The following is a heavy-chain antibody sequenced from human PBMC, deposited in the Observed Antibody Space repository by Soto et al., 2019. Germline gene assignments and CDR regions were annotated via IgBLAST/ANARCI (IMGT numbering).Heavy chain of an antibody. J-gene: IGHJ6*02. CDR2: IIPIFGTA. Sequence: SVKVSCKAAGGTFSSYAISWVRQAPGQGLEWMGGIIPIFGTANYAQKFQGRVTITADESTSTAYMELSSLRSEDTAVYYCARDRVDDILTGYLAPGYYYGMDVWGQGTTVTVSS. D-gene: IGHD3-9*01. V-gene: IGHV1-69*13. CDR3: ARDRVDDILTGYLAPGYYYGMDV. CDR1: GGTFSSYA.